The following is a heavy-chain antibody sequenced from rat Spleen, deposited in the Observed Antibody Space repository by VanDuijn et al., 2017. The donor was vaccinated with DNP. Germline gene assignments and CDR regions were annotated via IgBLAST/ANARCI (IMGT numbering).Heavy chain of an antibody. CDR3: ARMYTTDYAWYFDF. D-gene: IGHD1-6*01. Sequence: ASITSGGGSTYYPASLQGRFTISRDNAQNTLYLQMNSLKSEDTATYYCARMYTTDYAWYFDFWGPGTMVTVSS. CDR2: ITSGGGST. V-gene: IGHV5-31*01. J-gene: IGHJ1*01.